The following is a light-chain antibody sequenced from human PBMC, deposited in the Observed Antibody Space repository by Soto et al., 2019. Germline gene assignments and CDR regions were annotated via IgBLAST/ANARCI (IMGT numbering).Light chain of an antibody. J-gene: IGLJ1*01. Sequence: QSVLTQPASVSGSPGQSITISCTGTSRDVGGYNYVSWYQQHPGKAPKLMIHDVSNRPSGVSNRFSGSKSGNTASLTISGLQAEYEADYYCSSYTSSSPLLFGPGTKV. CDR2: DVS. CDR3: SSYTSSSPLL. V-gene: IGLV2-14*01. CDR1: SRDVGGYNY.